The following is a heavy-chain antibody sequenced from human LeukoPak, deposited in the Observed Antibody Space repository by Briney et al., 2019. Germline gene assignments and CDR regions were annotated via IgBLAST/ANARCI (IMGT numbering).Heavy chain of an antibody. CDR3: ARDLSGWYGEYYFDY. D-gene: IGHD6-19*01. J-gene: IGHJ4*02. V-gene: IGHV3-7*01. CDR1: GFTFSTYW. Sequence: QAGGSLRLSCAASGFTFSTYWMSWVRQAPGKGLEWVANIKQDGSEKDYVDSVKGRFTISRDNAKNSLYLQMNSLRAEDTAVYYCARDLSGWYGEYYFDYWGQGTLVTVSS. CDR2: IKQDGSEK.